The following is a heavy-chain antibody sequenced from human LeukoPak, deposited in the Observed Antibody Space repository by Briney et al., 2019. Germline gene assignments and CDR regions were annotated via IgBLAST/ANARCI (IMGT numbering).Heavy chain of an antibody. V-gene: IGHV3-30*01. J-gene: IGHJ6*03. D-gene: IGHD3-10*01. CDR1: GFTFSRNV. CDR2: ISYDGNNK. Sequence: GGSLRLSCAASGFTFSRNVMHWVRQAPGKGLEWVALISYDGNNKFYADSVKGRFTISRGNSRNTLYLQMNSLRGEDAAVYSCARGGIPTGPYYYFYYMDVWGKGTAVTVSS. CDR3: ARGGIPTGPYYYFYYMDV.